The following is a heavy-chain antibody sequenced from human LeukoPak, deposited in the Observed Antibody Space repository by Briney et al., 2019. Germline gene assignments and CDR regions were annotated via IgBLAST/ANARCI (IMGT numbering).Heavy chain of an antibody. CDR1: GGSISSYY. CDR2: IYYSGST. Sequence: SETLSLTCTVSGGSISSYYWSWIRQPPGKGLEWIGSIYYSGSTYYNPSLKSRVTISVDTSKNQFSLKLSSVTAADTAVYYCARDPNYGDYYLFAYWGQGTLVTVSS. D-gene: IGHD4-17*01. J-gene: IGHJ4*02. CDR3: ARDPNYGDYYLFAY. V-gene: IGHV4-59*12.